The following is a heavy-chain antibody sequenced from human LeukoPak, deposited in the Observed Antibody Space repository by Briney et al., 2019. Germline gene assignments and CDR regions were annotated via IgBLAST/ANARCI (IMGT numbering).Heavy chain of an antibody. Sequence: PSETLSLTCTVSGGSISSYYWSWIRQPPGKGLEWIWYIYYSGSTNYNPSLKSRVTISVDTSKNQFSLKLSSVTAADTAVYYCARGHATTRFAFDIWGQGTMVTVSP. J-gene: IGHJ3*02. V-gene: IGHV4-59*01. CDR2: IYYSGST. CDR1: GGSISSYY. CDR3: ARGHATTRFAFDI. D-gene: IGHD4-17*01.